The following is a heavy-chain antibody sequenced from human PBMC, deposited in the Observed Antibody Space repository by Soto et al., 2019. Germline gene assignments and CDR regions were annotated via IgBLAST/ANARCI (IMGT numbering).Heavy chain of an antibody. CDR3: AKPSSTAFDP. V-gene: IGHV3-23*01. CDR1: GFTFRDYA. Sequence: EVQLLESGGGLVQPGGSLRLSCAASGFTFRDYAMSWVRQAPGKGLEWVSVITGRGDNTNYADSVKGRFTISRDNSKNTLYLQMNSLRAEDTAVYYCAKPSSTAFDPWGQGTLVTVSS. D-gene: IGHD3-16*02. J-gene: IGHJ5*02. CDR2: ITGRGDNT.